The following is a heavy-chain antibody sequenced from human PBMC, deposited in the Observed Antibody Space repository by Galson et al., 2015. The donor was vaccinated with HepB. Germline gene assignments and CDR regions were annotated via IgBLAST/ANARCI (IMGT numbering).Heavy chain of an antibody. D-gene: IGHD6-13*01. J-gene: IGHJ6*02. CDR3: ARVRRAIAAAVGYYYYGMDV. V-gene: IGHV1-18*01. Sequence: SVKVSCKASGYTFTSYGISWVRQAPGQGLEWMGWISAYNGNTNYAQKLQGRVTMTTDTSTSTAYMELRSLRSDDTAVYYCARVRRAIAAAVGYYYYGMDVWGQGTTVTVSS. CDR2: ISAYNGNT. CDR1: GYTFTSYG.